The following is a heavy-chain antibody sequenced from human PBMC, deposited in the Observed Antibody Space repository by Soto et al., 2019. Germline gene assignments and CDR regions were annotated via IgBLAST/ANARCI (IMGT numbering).Heavy chain of an antibody. J-gene: IGHJ4*02. CDR3: ARGGDDYDSSGYSPPFDY. CDR2: INPNSGGT. CDR1: GYTFTGYY. V-gene: IGHV1-2*04. Sequence: ASVKVSCKASGYTFTGYYMHWVRQAPGQGLEWMGWINPNSGGTNYAQKFQGWVTMTRDTSISTAYMELSRPRSDDTAVYYCARGGDDYDSSGYSPPFDYWGQGTLVTVSS. D-gene: IGHD3-22*01.